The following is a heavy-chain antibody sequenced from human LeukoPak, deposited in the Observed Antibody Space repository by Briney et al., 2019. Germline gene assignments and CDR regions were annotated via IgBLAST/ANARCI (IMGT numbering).Heavy chain of an antibody. CDR1: GGSISSGDYY. V-gene: IGHV4-30-4*01. CDR3: ARGALQLSPIGQPRPDVLVDS. CDR2: IYYSGST. J-gene: IGHJ4*02. D-gene: IGHD5-18*01. Sequence: PSETLSLTCTVSGGSISSGDYYWSWIRQPPGKCLEWIGYIYYSGSTYYNPSLKSRVTISVDTSKNQFSLKLSSVTAADTAVYYCARGALQLSPIGQPRPDVLVDSWGQGTLVTVSS.